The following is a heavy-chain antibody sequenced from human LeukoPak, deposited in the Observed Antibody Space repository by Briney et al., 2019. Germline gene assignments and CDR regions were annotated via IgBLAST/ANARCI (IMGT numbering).Heavy chain of an antibody. D-gene: IGHD2-21*01. J-gene: IGHJ4*02. Sequence: PSETLSLTCTVSDGSIGGHYWSWIRQPPGKGLEWIGHFYYSGSTSYNPSLKSRVTISVDTSKNQFSLKLSSVTAADTAVYYCARTYSDYWGQGTLVTVSS. CDR2: FYYSGST. CDR3: ARTYSDY. V-gene: IGHV4-59*11. CDR1: DGSIGGHY.